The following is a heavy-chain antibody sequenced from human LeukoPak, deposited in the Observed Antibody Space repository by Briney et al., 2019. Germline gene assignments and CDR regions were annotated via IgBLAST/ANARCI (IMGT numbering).Heavy chain of an antibody. Sequence: GGSLRLSCAASGFTFNDYAMSWVRQAPGRALEWVSAISDGGYHTFYAESVKGRFTISMDTSKNTLYLQMNSLRAEDTALYFCVKDYSRIPAPGESLFDYWGQGILVTVSS. CDR3: VKDYSRIPAPGESLFDY. J-gene: IGHJ4*02. CDR2: ISDGGYHT. CDR1: GFTFNDYA. V-gene: IGHV3-23*01. D-gene: IGHD6-25*01.